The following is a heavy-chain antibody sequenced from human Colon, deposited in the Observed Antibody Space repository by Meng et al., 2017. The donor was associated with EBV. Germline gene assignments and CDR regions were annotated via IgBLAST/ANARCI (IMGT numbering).Heavy chain of an antibody. CDR3: ARNYYFDY. CDR1: VGSINSGDYY. V-gene: IGHV4-30-4*01. J-gene: IGHJ4*02. CDR2: IYYTGST. Sequence: QGRLQVAGPGLGKPSQTLSLTCTVSVGSINSGDYYWSWIRQPPGKGLEWIGYIYYTGSTYYNPSLKSRVTISMDTSKNQFSLRLSSVTAADTAVYYCARNYYFDYWGQGTLVTVSS.